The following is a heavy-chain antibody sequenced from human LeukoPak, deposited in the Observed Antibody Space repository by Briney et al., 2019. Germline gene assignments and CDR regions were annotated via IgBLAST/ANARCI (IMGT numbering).Heavy chain of an antibody. V-gene: IGHV3-30-3*01. D-gene: IGHD6-13*01. CDR1: GFTFSSYA. Sequence: GGSLRLSCAASGFTFSSYAMHWVRQAPGKGLEWVAVISYDGSNKYYADSVKGRFTISRDNSKNTLYLQMNSLRAEDTAVYYCARDVSAAADYYFDYWGQGTLVTVSS. CDR3: ARDVSAAADYYFDY. CDR2: ISYDGSNK. J-gene: IGHJ4*02.